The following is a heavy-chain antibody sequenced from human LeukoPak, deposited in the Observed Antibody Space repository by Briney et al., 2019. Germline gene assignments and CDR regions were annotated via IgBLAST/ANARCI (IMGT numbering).Heavy chain of an antibody. Sequence: GGSLRLSCAASGFTFSSYWMSWVRQAPGKGLEWVANIKQDGSEKYYVDSVKGRFTISRDNAKNSLYLQMNSLRAEDTAVYYCARVPSGLFPAMGVWGKGTTVTVSS. J-gene: IGHJ6*03. CDR1: GFTFSSYW. CDR3: ARVPSGLFPAMGV. D-gene: IGHD3-10*01. CDR2: IKQDGSEK. V-gene: IGHV3-7*01.